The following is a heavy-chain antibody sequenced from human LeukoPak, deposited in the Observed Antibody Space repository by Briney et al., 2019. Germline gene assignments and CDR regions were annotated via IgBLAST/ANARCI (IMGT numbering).Heavy chain of an antibody. CDR3: ARTPRNGHIES. CDR2: INPNSGNT. D-gene: IGHD5-24*01. Sequence: GASVKVSCKASGYTFTGYYMHWVRQAPGQGLEWMGWINPNSGNTGYAQKFQGRVTMTRNTSISTAYMDLSSLTSEDTAVYYCARTPRNGHIESWGQGALVTVSS. J-gene: IGHJ5*01. CDR1: GYTFTGYY. V-gene: IGHV1-8*02.